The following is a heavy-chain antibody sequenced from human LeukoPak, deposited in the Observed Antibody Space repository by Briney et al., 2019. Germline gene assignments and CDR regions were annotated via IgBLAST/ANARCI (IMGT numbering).Heavy chain of an antibody. D-gene: IGHD3-22*01. CDR3: TTDQDQYNYYDSSFSPY. Sequence: PGGSLRLSCAASGFTFSNAWMSWVRQAPGKGLEWVGRIKSKTDGGTTDYAAPVKGRFTISRDDSKNTLYLQMNSLKTEDTAVYYCTTDQDQYNYYDSSFSPYWGQGTLVTVSS. CDR1: GFTFSNAW. J-gene: IGHJ4*02. CDR2: IKSKTDGGTT. V-gene: IGHV3-15*01.